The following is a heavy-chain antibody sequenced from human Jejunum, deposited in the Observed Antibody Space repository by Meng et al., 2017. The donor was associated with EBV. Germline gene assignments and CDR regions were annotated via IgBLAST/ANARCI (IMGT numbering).Heavy chain of an antibody. CDR2: IYNSGST. V-gene: IGHV4-61*01. J-gene: IGHJ4*02. D-gene: IGHD1-1*01. Sequence: QGPVQDSGPGLLTPSETLSLTCTVSGGSVSSGTYYWTWIRQPPGKGLEWIGYIYNSGSTNYNPSLKSRVTISLDTSKNQFSLKLSSVTAADTAMYYCARNWNFWGQGTLVTVSS. CDR1: GGSVSSGTYY. CDR3: ARNWNF.